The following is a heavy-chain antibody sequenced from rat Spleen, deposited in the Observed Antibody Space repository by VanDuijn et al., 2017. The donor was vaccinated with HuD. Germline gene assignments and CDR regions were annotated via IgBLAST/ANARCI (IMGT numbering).Heavy chain of an antibody. D-gene: IGHD1-6*01. CDR3: ARDAGILRY. V-gene: IGHV2-43*01. CDR1: GFSLTRYL. Sequence: QVQLKESGPGLVQPSQTLSLTCTVSGFSLTRYLVSWVRQPPGKGLEWMGLIWTGGSTVYNSLLKSRLTISRDISKSQVFLKMNSLQSEDTATYYCARDAGILRYWGQGVMVTVSS. CDR2: IWTGGST. J-gene: IGHJ2*01.